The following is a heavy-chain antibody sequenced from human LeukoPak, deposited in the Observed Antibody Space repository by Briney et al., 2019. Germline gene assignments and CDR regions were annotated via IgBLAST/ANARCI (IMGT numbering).Heavy chain of an antibody. Sequence: GGSLRLSCAASGFIVNTNYMSWVRQVPGKGLEWVSGIGGSGVRTYYADSVKGRFTISRDNSRNTVYLQMKSLRDEDTAVYYCAKDRRAGSYDYWGQGTLVTVSS. CDR1: GFIVNTNY. CDR3: AKDRRAGSYDY. J-gene: IGHJ4*02. CDR2: IGGSGVRT. D-gene: IGHD3-10*01. V-gene: IGHV3-23*01.